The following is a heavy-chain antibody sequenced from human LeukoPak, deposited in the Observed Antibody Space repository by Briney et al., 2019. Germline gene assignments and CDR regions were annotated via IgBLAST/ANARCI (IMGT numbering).Heavy chain of an antibody. CDR2: ISSSSSTI. J-gene: IGHJ4*02. D-gene: IGHD1-14*01. CDR1: GFTFSSYS. Sequence: PGGSLRLSCAASGFTFSSYSMNWVRQAPGKGLEWVSYISSSSSTIYYADSVKGRFTISRDNAKNSLYLQMNSLKAEDTAVYYCARGTRGPQGVFDYWGQGTLVTVSS. CDR3: ARGTRGPQGVFDY. V-gene: IGHV3-48*01.